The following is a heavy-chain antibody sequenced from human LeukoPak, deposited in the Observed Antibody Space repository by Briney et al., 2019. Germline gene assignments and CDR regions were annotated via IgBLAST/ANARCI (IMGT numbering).Heavy chain of an antibody. D-gene: IGHD3-22*01. CDR1: GYSINSGYH. Sequence: SETLSLTCSVSGYSINSGYHWGWIRQPPGKGLEWIAIMHHTGSTHYNPSLQSRVTISIDTSKNHFSLKLRSVSAADTAVYYCARHAVSRNSSGYLDYWGQGTLVTVSS. CDR3: ARHAVSRNSSGYLDY. V-gene: IGHV4-38-2*01. CDR2: MHHTGST. J-gene: IGHJ4*02.